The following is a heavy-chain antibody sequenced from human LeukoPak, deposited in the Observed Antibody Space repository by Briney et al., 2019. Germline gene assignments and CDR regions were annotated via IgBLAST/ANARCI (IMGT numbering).Heavy chain of an antibody. Sequence: GASVKVSCKASGYTFTSYAMHWVRQAPGQRLEWMGWINAGNGNTKYSQKFQGRVTITRDTSASTAYMELSSLRSEDTAVYYCARGAPWYRTSWYPYWGQGTLVTVSS. J-gene: IGHJ4*02. CDR2: INAGNGNT. D-gene: IGHD6-13*01. V-gene: IGHV1-3*01. CDR1: GYTFTSYA. CDR3: ARGAPWYRTSWYPY.